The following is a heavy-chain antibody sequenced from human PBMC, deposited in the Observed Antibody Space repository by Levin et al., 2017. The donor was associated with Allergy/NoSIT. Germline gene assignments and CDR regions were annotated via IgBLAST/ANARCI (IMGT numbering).Heavy chain of an antibody. D-gene: IGHD2-2*03. CDR2: IWYDGSNK. CDR3: ARDGYCSSTSCSIDY. CDR1: GFTFSSYG. J-gene: IGHJ4*02. Sequence: GGSLRLSCAASGFTFSSYGMHWVRQAPGKGLEWVAVIWYDGSNKYYADSVKGRFTISRDNSKNTLYLQMNSLRAEDTAVYYCARDGYCSSTSCSIDYWGQGTLVTVSS. V-gene: IGHV3-33*01.